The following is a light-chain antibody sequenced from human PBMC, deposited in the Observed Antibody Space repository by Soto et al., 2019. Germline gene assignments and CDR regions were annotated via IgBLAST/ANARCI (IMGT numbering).Light chain of an antibody. J-gene: IGKJ4*01. CDR2: SAS. CDR1: QVISSW. Sequence: IQMTQSPSSVSASVGDSVTITCRASQVISSWLAWYQVKPGKAPKLLIYSASNRVSGVPSRCSASESGTLFTLTINSLQPEDFATYYCQQASSFPLTFGGGTTVE. CDR3: QQASSFPLT. V-gene: IGKV1-12*01.